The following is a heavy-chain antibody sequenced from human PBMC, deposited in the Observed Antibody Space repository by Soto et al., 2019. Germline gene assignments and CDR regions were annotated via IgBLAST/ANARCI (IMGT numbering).Heavy chain of an antibody. CDR3: ARRGSGSYHILRYYGMDV. CDR2: INHSGST. Sequence: SETLSLTCAVYGGSFSGYYWSWIRQPPGKGLEWIGEINHSGSTNYNPSLKSRVTISVDTSKTQFSLKLSSVTAADTAVYYCARRGSGSYHILRYYGMDVWGQGTTVTAS. CDR1: GGSFSGYY. J-gene: IGHJ6*02. D-gene: IGHD3-10*01. V-gene: IGHV4-34*01.